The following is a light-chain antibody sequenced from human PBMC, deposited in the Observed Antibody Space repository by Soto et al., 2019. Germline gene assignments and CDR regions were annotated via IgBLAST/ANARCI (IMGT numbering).Light chain of an antibody. CDR1: QGISSY. J-gene: IGKJ1*01. V-gene: IGKV1-8*01. CDR2: VAS. Sequence: AIRMTQSPSSLSASTGDRVTITCRASQGISSYLAWYQQKPGKDPKRLIYVASRLESGVPSRFSGSGFGTEFTLTISGLQPEDFATYYCLQHNNYPWTFGQGTRVEIK. CDR3: LQHNNYPWT.